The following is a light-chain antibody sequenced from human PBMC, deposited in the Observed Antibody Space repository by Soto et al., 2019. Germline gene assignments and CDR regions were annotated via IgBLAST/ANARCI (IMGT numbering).Light chain of an antibody. CDR2: GAS. CDR3: QPYNNLHRT. J-gene: IGKJ1*01. V-gene: IGKV3-15*01. CDR1: QSVSSN. Sequence: EIVMTQSPATLSVSPGERATLSCRASQSVSSNLAWYQQKPGQAPRLLIYGASTRATGIPARFSGSGSGTEFTITISSLQSEALAVYACQPYNNLHRTVGQGTKVDIK.